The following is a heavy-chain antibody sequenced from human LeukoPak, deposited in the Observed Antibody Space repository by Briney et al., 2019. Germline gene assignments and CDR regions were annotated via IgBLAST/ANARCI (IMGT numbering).Heavy chain of an antibody. D-gene: IGHD3-3*01. J-gene: IGHJ4*02. CDR2: INHSGST. Sequence: SETLSLTCAVYGGSFSGYYWSWIRQPPGKGLEWIGEINHSGSTNYNPSLKSRVTISVDTSKNQFSLKLSSVTAADTAVYYCARARLSIFEVVTIGYRGQGTLVTVSS. V-gene: IGHV4-34*01. CDR1: GGSFSGYY. CDR3: ARARLSIFEVVTIGY.